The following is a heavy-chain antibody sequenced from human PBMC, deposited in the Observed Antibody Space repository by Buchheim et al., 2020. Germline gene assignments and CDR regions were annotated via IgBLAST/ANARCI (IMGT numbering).Heavy chain of an antibody. J-gene: IGHJ4*02. CDR3: ARKTMIFPTASRVFDY. CDR1: GGSISSSNW. CDR2: IYHSGST. Sequence: QVQLQESGPGLVKPSGTLSLTCAVSGGSISSSNWWSWVRQPPGKGLEGIGEIYHSGSTNNKPSIKSGVTISVDKSKNQYSLKLGSVNAADTAVYYCARKTMIFPTASRVFDYWGQGTL. V-gene: IGHV4-4*02. D-gene: IGHD3-22*01.